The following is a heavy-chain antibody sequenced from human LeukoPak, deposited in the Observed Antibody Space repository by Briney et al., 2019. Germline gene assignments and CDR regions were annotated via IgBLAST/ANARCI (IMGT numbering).Heavy chain of an antibody. CDR2: IKSKIDGGTV. CDR1: RFTFSNAW. CDR3: TTDCRRRCMPQSPSFDP. J-gene: IGHJ5*02. V-gene: IGHV3-15*01. D-gene: IGHD2-8*01. Sequence: PGGSLRLSCAASRFTFSNAWMSWVRQAPGKGLEWVGHIKSKIDGGTVDYAAPVKGRFTISRDDSKKTLYLQMNSLRTEDTAVYYCTTDCRRRCMPQSPSFDPWGQGTLVTVSS.